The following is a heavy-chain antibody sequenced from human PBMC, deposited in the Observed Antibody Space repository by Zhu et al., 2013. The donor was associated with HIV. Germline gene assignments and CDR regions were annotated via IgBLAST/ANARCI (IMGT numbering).Heavy chain of an antibody. J-gene: IGHJ4*02. CDR2: IIPIFGTA. D-gene: IGHD1-7*01. CDR1: GGTFSSYA. CDR3: AFQYPGVELQFDY. Sequence: LVQSGAEVKKPGSSVKVSCKASGGTFSSYAISWVRQAPGQGLEWMGGIIPIFGTANYAQKFQGRVTITADESTSTAYMGLSSLRSEDTAVHYCAFQYPGVELQFDYWGQGTLVTVSS. V-gene: IGHV1-69*01.